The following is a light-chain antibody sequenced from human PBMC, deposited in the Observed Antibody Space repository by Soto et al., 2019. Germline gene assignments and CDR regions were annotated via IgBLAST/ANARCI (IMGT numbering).Light chain of an antibody. J-gene: IGLJ3*02. Sequence: QSVLTQPRSVSGSPGQSVTISCPGTSSDVGGYNYVSWYQQHPGKAPKLVIYDVRKRPSGVPDRFSGSKSGNTASLTVSGLQAEDEADYFCCAYAGTYTQWVFGGGTKLTVL. CDR1: SSDVGGYNY. V-gene: IGLV2-11*01. CDR3: CAYAGTYTQWV. CDR2: DVR.